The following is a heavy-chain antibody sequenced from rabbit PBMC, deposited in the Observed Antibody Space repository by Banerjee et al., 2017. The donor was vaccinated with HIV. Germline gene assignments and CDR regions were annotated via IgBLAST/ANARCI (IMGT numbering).Heavy chain of an antibody. CDR2: IDPVFDTT. CDR3: ARGDYTYGYAAYVAVIDRNL. J-gene: IGHJ3*01. V-gene: IGHV1S43*01. D-gene: IGHD6-1*01. Sequence: QEQLVESGGGLVTLGGSLKLTCKASGIDFSSSFWISWVRQTPGKGLEWIGYIDPVFDTTYYASWVNGRFTISSDNAQNTVDLQMNSLTAADTATYFCARGDYTYGYAAYVAVIDRNLWGQGTLVTVS. CDR1: GIDFSSSFW.